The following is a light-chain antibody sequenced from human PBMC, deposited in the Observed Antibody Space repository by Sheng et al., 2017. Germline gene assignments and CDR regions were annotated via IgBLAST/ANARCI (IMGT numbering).Light chain of an antibody. V-gene: IGKV3-15*01. CDR2: GAS. J-gene: IGKJ4*01. CDR1: QSVSSN. Sequence: ETVMTQSPATLSVSPGERATLSCRASQSVSSNLAWYQQKPGQAPRLLIYGASTRATGIPARFSGSGSGTEFTLTISSLQSEDFAVYYCQQYHKWPLPFGGGTKLEIK. CDR3: QQYHKWPLP.